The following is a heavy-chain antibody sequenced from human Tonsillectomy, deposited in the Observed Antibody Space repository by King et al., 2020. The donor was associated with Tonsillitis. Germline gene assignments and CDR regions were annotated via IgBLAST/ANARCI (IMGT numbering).Heavy chain of an antibody. CDR1: GFTFSSYG. CDR3: AKDRENDGYTVKFWY. D-gene: IGHD4-17*01. CDR2: ISYDGSNK. J-gene: IGHJ4*02. Sequence: VQLVESGGGVVQPGRSLRLSCADSGFTFSSYGMHWVRQAPGKGLEWVAVISYDGSNKYYADSVKGRFTISRDNSKNTLYLQMNSLRAEDTAVYYCAKDRENDGYTVKFWYWGQGTLVTVSS. V-gene: IGHV3-30*18.